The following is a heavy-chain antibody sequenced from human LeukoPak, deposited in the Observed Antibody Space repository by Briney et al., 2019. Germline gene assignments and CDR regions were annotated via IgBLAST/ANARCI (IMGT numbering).Heavy chain of an antibody. D-gene: IGHD3-10*01. V-gene: IGHV4-59*01. CDR2: IYYSGST. CDR1: GGTISSYY. Sequence: SETLSLTCPVSGGTISSYYCSWIRQPPGKGLEWIGYIYYSGSTNYNPSLKSQVTISVDTSKDQFSLKLSSVTAGDTAVYYCARGVDRYYYGSGSYYYMDVWGKGTTVTVSS. CDR3: ARGVDRYYYGSGSYYYMDV. J-gene: IGHJ6*03.